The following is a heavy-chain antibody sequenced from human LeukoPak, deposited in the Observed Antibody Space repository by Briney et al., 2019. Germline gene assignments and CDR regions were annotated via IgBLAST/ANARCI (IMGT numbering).Heavy chain of an antibody. Sequence: SETLSLTCTVSGGSISSGDYYWSWIRQPPGKGLEWIGYIYYSGSTYYNPSLKSRVTISVDTSKNQFSLKLSSVTAADTAAYYCARVYGDYVIGFDYWGQGTLVTVSS. CDR1: GGSISSGDYY. D-gene: IGHD4-17*01. CDR3: ARVYGDYVIGFDY. V-gene: IGHV4-30-4*01. J-gene: IGHJ4*02. CDR2: IYYSGST.